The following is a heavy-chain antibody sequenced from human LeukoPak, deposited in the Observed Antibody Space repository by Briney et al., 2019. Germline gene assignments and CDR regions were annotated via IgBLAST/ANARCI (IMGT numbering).Heavy chain of an antibody. CDR3: ARRLTQYDCFDP. Sequence: SQTLSLTCAISGDSVSSYSAAWHWLRQSPSRGLQWLGRTYYRSQWYNDYAVSVRGRITVNPDTSKNQFSLHLNSVTPEDTAVYYCARRLTQYDCFDPWGQGILVTVSS. J-gene: IGHJ5*02. V-gene: IGHV6-1*01. CDR2: TYYRSQWYN. D-gene: IGHD2-2*01. CDR1: GDSVSSYSAA.